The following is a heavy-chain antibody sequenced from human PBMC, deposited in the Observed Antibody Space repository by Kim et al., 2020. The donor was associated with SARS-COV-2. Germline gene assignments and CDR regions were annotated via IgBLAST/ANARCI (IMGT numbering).Heavy chain of an antibody. Sequence: ASVKVSCKASGYTFTSYDINWVRQATGQGLEWMGWMNPNSGNTGYAQKFQGRVTMTRNTSISTAYMELSSLRSEDTAVYYCAREAYYYGSGSYGWFDPWGQGTLVTVSS. CDR2: MNPNSGNT. CDR3: AREAYYYGSGSYGWFDP. D-gene: IGHD3-10*01. CDR1: GYTFTSYD. V-gene: IGHV1-8*01. J-gene: IGHJ5*02.